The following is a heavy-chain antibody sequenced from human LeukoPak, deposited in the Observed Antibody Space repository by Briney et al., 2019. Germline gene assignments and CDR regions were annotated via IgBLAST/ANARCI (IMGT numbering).Heavy chain of an antibody. Sequence: ASVKVSCKASGYTFTGYYMHWVRQAPGQGLEWMGRINPNNGGTNYAQRFQGRVTMTGDTSISTAYMELSSLRSDDTAVYYCTRESGSYHGNDYWGQGTLVTVSS. V-gene: IGHV1-2*06. CDR2: INPNNGGT. CDR3: TRESGSYHGNDY. J-gene: IGHJ4*02. CDR1: GYTFTGYY. D-gene: IGHD1-26*01.